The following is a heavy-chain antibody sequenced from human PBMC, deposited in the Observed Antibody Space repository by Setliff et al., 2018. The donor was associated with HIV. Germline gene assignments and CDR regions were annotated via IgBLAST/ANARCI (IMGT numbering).Heavy chain of an antibody. V-gene: IGHV4-61*05. CDR2: IYTTGST. D-gene: IGHD3-22*01. CDR1: GGSISSSSYY. Sequence: SETLSLTCTVSGGSISSSSYYWDWIRQPPGKGLEWIGYIYTTGSTNYNPSLKSRVTMSVDTSKNQFSLRLTSVTAADTAVYFCARLRITMIMMLNYFDYWGQGTLVTVSS. CDR3: ARLRITMIMMLNYFDY. J-gene: IGHJ4*02.